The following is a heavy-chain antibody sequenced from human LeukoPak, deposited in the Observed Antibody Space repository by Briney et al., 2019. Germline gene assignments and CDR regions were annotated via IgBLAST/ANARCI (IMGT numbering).Heavy chain of an antibody. J-gene: IGHJ3*02. CDR3: ASHTSYYDSSGRDAFDI. CDR2: IYPGDSDT. Sequence: GESLKISCKGSGYSFTSYWIGWVRQMPGKGLEWVGIIYPGDSDTRYSPSFQGQVTISADKSISTAYLQWSSLKASDTAMYYCASHTSYYDSSGRDAFDIWGQGTMVTVSS. V-gene: IGHV5-51*01. CDR1: GYSFTSYW. D-gene: IGHD3-22*01.